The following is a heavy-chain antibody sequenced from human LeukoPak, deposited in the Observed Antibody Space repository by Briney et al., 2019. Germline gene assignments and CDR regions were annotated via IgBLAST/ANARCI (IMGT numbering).Heavy chain of an antibody. D-gene: IGHD4-17*01. V-gene: IGHV1-69*05. CDR1: GGTFSGYA. J-gene: IGHJ6*03. CDR2: IIPIFGTA. Sequence: SVKVSCKASGGTFSGYAISWVRQAPGQGLEWMGGIIPIFGTANYAQKFQGRVTITTDESTSTAYMELSSLRSEDTAVYYCARDLNMDGDGAYYYYMDVWGKGTTVTVSS. CDR3: ARDLNMDGDGAYYYYMDV.